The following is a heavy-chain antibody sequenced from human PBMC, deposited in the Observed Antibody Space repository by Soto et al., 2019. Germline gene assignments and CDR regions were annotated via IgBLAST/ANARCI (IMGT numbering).Heavy chain of an antibody. Sequence: SETLSLTCTVSGGSISSGGYYWSWIRQHPGKGLEWIGYIYYSGSTYYNPSLKSRVTISVDTSKNQFSLKLSSVTAADTAVYYCARGVVVAATMGYAFDIWGQGTMVTVSS. V-gene: IGHV4-31*03. D-gene: IGHD2-15*01. J-gene: IGHJ3*02. CDR3: ARGVVVAATMGYAFDI. CDR1: GGSISSGGYY. CDR2: IYYSGST.